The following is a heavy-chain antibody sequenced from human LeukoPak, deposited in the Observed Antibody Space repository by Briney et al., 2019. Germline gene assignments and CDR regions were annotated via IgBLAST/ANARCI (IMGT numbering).Heavy chain of an antibody. J-gene: IGHJ4*02. D-gene: IGHD1-14*01. Sequence: GGSLRVSCAASGFIFTDSWMSWVRQAPGKGLEWVANIRHDGSQTYYLDSVKGRFTISRDNAKNEVYLEMNNLRGADTAVYYCATGANLFQFWGQGTLVPVSS. CDR3: ATGANLFQF. CDR1: GFIFTDSW. CDR2: IRHDGSQT. V-gene: IGHV3-7*01.